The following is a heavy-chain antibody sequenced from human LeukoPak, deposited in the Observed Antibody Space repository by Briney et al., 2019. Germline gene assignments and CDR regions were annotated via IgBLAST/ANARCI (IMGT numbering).Heavy chain of an antibody. CDR2: INPDNGNT. V-gene: IGHV1-3*01. J-gene: IGHJ5*02. CDR3: ARDKGYDSSGYNWFDP. Sequence: ASVKVSCKASGYSFTNHDIHWVRQAPGQRLEWMGCINPDNGNTKYSQEFQGRVTITRDTSISTAYMELSRLRSDDTAVYYCARDKGYDSSGYNWFDPWGQGTLVTVSS. D-gene: IGHD3-22*01. CDR1: GYSFTNHD.